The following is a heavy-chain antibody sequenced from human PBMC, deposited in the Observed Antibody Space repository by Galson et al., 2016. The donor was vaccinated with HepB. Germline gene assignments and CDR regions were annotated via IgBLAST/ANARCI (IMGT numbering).Heavy chain of an antibody. V-gene: IGHV1-8*02. D-gene: IGHD3-22*01. J-gene: IGHJ3*01. Sequence: SVKVSCKASGYTFTSFDIHWVRQASGQGLEWMGWMNPNNSDTGYAPDFQDRVTMTRSTSFNTAYMELSSLRYEDSAVYYCAREYFDSSGFAAFDLWGQGTMVTVSS. CDR2: MNPNNSDT. CDR3: AREYFDSSGFAAFDL. CDR1: GYTFTSFD.